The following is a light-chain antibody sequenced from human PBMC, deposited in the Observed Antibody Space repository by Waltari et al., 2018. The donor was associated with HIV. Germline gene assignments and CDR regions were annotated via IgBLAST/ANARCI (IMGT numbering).Light chain of an antibody. Sequence: QTVVTQEPSFSVSPGGTVTLTCGLSSGSVSNIYYPRWYQQTPGQAPRTLIYSTNTRSSGVPDRFSGSILGNKAALTITGAQADDESDYYCVLFMGNGIWVFGGGTKLTVL. CDR2: STN. CDR3: VLFMGNGIWV. V-gene: IGLV8-61*01. CDR1: SGSVSNIYY. J-gene: IGLJ3*02.